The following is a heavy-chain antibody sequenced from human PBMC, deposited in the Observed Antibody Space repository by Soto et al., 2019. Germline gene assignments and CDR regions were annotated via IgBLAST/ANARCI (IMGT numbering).Heavy chain of an antibody. Sequence: PGESLKISCKGSGYSFTSYWISWVRQMPGKGLEWMGRIDPSDSYTNYSPSFQGHVTISADKSISTAYLQWSSLKASDTAMYYCASPYSGSYYYGMDVWGQGTTVTVSS. J-gene: IGHJ6*02. V-gene: IGHV5-10-1*01. CDR2: IDPSDSYT. D-gene: IGHD1-26*01. CDR3: ASPYSGSYYYGMDV. CDR1: GYSFTSYW.